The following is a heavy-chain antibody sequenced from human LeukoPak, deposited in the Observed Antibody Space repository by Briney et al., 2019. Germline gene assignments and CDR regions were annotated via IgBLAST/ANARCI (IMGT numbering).Heavy chain of an antibody. Sequence: PSQTLSLTCTVSGGSISSGDYYWSWIRQPPGKGLEWIGYIYYSGSTNYNPSLKSRVTISVDTSKNQFSLKLSSVTAADTAVYYCARGRSSHAFDIWGQGTMVTVSS. D-gene: IGHD6-6*01. J-gene: IGHJ3*02. CDR3: ARGRSSHAFDI. V-gene: IGHV4-61*08. CDR1: GGSISSGDYY. CDR2: IYYSGST.